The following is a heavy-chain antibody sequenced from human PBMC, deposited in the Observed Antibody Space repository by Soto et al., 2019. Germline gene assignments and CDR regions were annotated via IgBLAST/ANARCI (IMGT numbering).Heavy chain of an antibody. V-gene: IGHV3-33*01. D-gene: IGHD3-10*01. CDR3: ARDLDGSGSYYYYGMDV. Sequence: QVQLVESGGVVVQPGRSLRLSCAASGFTFSSYGMHWVRQAPGKGLEWVAVIWYDGSNKYYADSVKGRFTISRENSKNPLYLQMNSLRAEDTAVYYCARDLDGSGSYYYYGMDVWGQGTTVTGSS. J-gene: IGHJ6*02. CDR1: GFTFSSYG. CDR2: IWYDGSNK.